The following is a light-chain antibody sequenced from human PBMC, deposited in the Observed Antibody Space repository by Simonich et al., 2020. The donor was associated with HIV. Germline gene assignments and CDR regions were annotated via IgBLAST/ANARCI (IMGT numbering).Light chain of an antibody. J-gene: IGKJ2*01. Sequence: EIVMTQSPATLSVSPGERATLSCRASQSVSSNLAWFQQHPGQAPRLLIYGVSTRATGIPARFSGSGSGTDFTLTISSLQSEDFAVYYCQQYNYWPRTFGQGTKLEIK. CDR2: GVS. CDR3: QQYNYWPRT. CDR1: QSVSSN. V-gene: IGKV3D-15*01.